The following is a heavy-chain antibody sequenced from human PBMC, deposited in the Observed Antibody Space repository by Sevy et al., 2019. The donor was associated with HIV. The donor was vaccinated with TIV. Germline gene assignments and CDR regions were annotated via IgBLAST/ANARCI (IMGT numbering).Heavy chain of an antibody. Sequence: GGSLRLSCAASGFTFSKYSMSWIRQTPWKGLEWVSTFSFGSGKINYADSVKGRFTISRDDSRNTFYLQMNSLRAEDTAIYYCAREGCTKPHDYWGQGTVVTVSS. D-gene: IGHD2-8*01. CDR1: GFTFSKYS. J-gene: IGHJ4*02. V-gene: IGHV3-23*01. CDR2: FSFGSGKI. CDR3: AREGCTKPHDY.